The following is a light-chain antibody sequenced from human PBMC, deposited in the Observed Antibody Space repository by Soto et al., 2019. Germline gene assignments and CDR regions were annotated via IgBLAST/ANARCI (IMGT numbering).Light chain of an antibody. J-gene: IGKJ1*01. CDR2: GAS. Sequence: EIVLTQSPGILSLSPGERASLSCRASQSISSSFLAWYQQKPGQAPRLLIYGASSRASGIPDRFSGTGSETDFTLTISRLEPEDFAVYYCQQYDSSPKTFGQGTKVDI. CDR1: QSISSSF. CDR3: QQYDSSPKT. V-gene: IGKV3-20*01.